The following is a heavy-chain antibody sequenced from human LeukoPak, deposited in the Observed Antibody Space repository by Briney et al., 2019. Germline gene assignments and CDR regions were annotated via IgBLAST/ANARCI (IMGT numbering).Heavy chain of an antibody. CDR1: GGSISSYY. Sequence: PSETLSLTCTVSGGSISSYYWSWIRQPPGKGLEWIGYIYYSGSTNYNPSLKSRVTISVDTSKNQFSLKLSSVTAADTAVYYCAREYSGSYHDRHKGAFDIWGQGTMVTVSS. V-gene: IGHV4-59*12. CDR3: AREYSGSYHDRHKGAFDI. D-gene: IGHD1-26*01. J-gene: IGHJ3*02. CDR2: IYYSGST.